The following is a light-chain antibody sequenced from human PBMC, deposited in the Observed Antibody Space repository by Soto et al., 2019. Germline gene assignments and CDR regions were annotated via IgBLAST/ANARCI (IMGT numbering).Light chain of an antibody. J-gene: IGLJ1*01. CDR2: DVS. V-gene: IGLV2-14*03. Sequence: QSALTQPASVSGPPGQSITISCSGTSSDVGRYNAVSWYQQHPGKVPQLMIYDVSIRPSGISDRFSASKSGNMASLTISGLQVEDEADYYCSSYTVSGSYVFGTGTKVTVL. CDR3: SSYTVSGSYV. CDR1: SSDVGRYNA.